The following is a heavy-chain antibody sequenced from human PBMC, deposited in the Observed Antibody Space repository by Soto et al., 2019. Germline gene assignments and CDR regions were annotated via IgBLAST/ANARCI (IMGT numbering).Heavy chain of an antibody. J-gene: IGHJ5*02. V-gene: IGHV4-34*01. CDR2: IDHSGYT. CDR3: ARVRDWFEP. Sequence: SATLSLTCAVYGGSFSGYYWNWIRQPPGKGLEWIGEIDHSGYTNYNPSLKSRVTISVDTSKNQFSLRLTSVTAADTAVYYCARVRDWFEPWGQGTLVTVSS. CDR1: GGSFSGYY.